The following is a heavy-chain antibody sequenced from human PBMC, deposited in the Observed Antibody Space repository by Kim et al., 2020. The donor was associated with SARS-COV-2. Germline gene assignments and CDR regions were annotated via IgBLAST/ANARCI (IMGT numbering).Heavy chain of an antibody. CDR3: ARGFASTSYFMGRMDYYYGMDV. V-gene: IGHV4-34*01. CDR2: INHSGST. D-gene: IGHD1-1*01. Sequence: SETLSLTCAVYGGSFSGYYWSWIRQPPGKGLEWIGEINHSGSTNYNPSLKSRVTISVDTSKNQFSLKLSSVTAADTAVYYCARGFASTSYFMGRMDYYYGMDVWGQGTTVTVSS. J-gene: IGHJ6*02. CDR1: GGSFSGYY.